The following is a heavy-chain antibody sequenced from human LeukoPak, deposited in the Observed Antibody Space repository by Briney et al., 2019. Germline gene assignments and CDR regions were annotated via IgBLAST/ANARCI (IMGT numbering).Heavy chain of an antibody. CDR1: GGSISSYY. D-gene: IGHD6-19*01. Sequence: SETLSLTCTVSGGSISSYYWSWIRQSPGKGLEWIGYIYYSGSTNYNPSLKSRVTISVDTSKNQFSLKLSSVTAADTAVYYCARSGEQVLRIAVALGGKPFDYWGQGTLVTVSS. CDR2: IYYSGST. CDR3: ARSGEQVLRIAVALGGKPFDY. V-gene: IGHV4-59*12. J-gene: IGHJ4*02.